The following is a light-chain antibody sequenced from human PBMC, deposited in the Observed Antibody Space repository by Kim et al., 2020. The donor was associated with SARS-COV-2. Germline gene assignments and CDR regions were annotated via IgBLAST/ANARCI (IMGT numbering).Light chain of an antibody. CDR1: QSIDIA. CDR2: YAS. V-gene: IGKV6-21*02. CDR3: HQSGGLPYT. Sequence: SVTPKEKVTLPCRAIQSIDIALHWYQQKPDQPPELLIKYASQSISGVPSRFSGRGSGTDFTLTINGLEAEDAATYYCHQSGGLPYTFGQGTKLEIK. J-gene: IGKJ2*01.